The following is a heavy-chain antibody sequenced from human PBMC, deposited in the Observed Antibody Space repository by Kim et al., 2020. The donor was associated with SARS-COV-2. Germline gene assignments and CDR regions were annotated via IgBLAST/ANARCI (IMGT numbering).Heavy chain of an antibody. J-gene: IGHJ4*02. CDR1: GFTFSSYG. V-gene: IGHV3-33*01. CDR3: ARDRAVAAAGDY. CDR2: IWYDGSNK. Sequence: GGSLRLSCAASGFTFSSYGMHWVRQAPGKGLEWVAVIWYDGSNKYYADSVKGRFTISRDNSKNTLYLQMSSLRAEDTAVYYCARDRAVAAAGDYWGQGTLVTVSS. D-gene: IGHD6-13*01.